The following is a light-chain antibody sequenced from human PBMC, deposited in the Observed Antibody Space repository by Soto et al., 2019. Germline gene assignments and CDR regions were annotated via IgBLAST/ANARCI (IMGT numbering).Light chain of an antibody. V-gene: IGLV2-14*01. J-gene: IGLJ2*01. CDR1: SSDVGGYNY. Sequence: QSVLTQPASVSGSPGQSITISWTGTSSDVGGYNYVSWYHRHPGKAPKLLIYDVSNRPSGVSNRFSGPKSGNTAYLTISGLQAEDEAVYSCSSYTSSSPVVFGGGTQLTVL. CDR2: DVS. CDR3: SSYTSSSPVV.